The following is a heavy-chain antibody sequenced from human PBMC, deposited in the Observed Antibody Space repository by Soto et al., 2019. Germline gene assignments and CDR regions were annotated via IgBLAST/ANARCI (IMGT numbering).Heavy chain of an antibody. CDR1: GFTFSSYG. Sequence: QVQLVESGGGVVQPGRSLRLSCVASGFTFSSYGMHWVRQAPGKGLEWVAVIWYDGIGKYYGESVKGRFTISRDNTKNTLSLQMNSLRGDDTAVYYCARAPMGSWYYFDYWGQGTLVTVSS. CDR2: IWYDGIGK. CDR3: ARAPMGSWYYFDY. D-gene: IGHD6-13*01. J-gene: IGHJ4*02. V-gene: IGHV3-33*01.